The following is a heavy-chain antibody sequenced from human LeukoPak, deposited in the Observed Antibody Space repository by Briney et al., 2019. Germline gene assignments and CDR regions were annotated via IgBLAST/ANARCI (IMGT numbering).Heavy chain of an antibody. CDR3: AKDRRGEYYGSGSFDY. Sequence: PGGSLRLSCAASGFTFSNYAMHWVRQAPGKGLEWVSTISGAGGSTYYADSVKGRFTISRDNSKNTLYLQMNSLRVEDTAVYYCAKDRRGEYYGSGSFDYWGQGTLVTVSS. J-gene: IGHJ4*02. V-gene: IGHV3-23*01. CDR2: ISGAGGST. D-gene: IGHD3-10*01. CDR1: GFTFSNYA.